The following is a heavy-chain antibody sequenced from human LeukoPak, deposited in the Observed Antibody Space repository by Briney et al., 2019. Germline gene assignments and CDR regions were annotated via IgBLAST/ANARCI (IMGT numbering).Heavy chain of an antibody. D-gene: IGHD2-21*01. CDR2: IIPIFGTA. Sequence: SVKVSCNASGGTFSSYAISWVRQAPGQGLEWMGGIIPIFGTANYAQKFQGRVTITADESTSRAYMELSSLRSEDTAVYYCARRPYCGGDCYSGEDYWGQGTLVTVSS. J-gene: IGHJ4*02. CDR1: GGTFSSYA. V-gene: IGHV1-69*13. CDR3: ARRPYCGGDCYSGEDY.